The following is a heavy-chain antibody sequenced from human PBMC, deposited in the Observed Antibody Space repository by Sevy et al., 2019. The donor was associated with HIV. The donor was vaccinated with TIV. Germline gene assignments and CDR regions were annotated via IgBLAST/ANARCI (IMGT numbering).Heavy chain of an antibody. J-gene: IGHJ5*02. CDR1: GFSFNSYW. V-gene: IGHV3-74*01. Sequence: GGSLRLSCAASGFSFNSYWMHWVRQAPGKGLEWVSHISDDGISTTYADSVKGRFTISRDNAKNTLYLQMNSLRAEDTALYYCHVASQGSWGQGTLVTVS. D-gene: IGHD2-15*01. CDR2: ISDDGIST. CDR3: HVASQGS.